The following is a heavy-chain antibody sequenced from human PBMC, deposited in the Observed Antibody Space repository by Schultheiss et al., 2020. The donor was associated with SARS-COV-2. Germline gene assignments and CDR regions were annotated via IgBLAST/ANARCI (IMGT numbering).Heavy chain of an antibody. D-gene: IGHD6-13*01. V-gene: IGHV4-59*12. CDR3: ARGGAAARDFDY. CDR1: GGSISSYY. J-gene: IGHJ4*02. Sequence: SETLSLTCTVSGGSISSYYWSWIRQPPGKGLEWIGYIYYSGSTYYNPSLKSLVTISVDTSKNQFSLKLSSVTAADTAVYYCARGGAAARDFDYWGQGTLVTVSS. CDR2: IYYSGST.